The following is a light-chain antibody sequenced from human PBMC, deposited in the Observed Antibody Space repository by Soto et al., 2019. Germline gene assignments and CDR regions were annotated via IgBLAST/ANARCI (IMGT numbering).Light chain of an antibody. CDR2: RTS. CDR1: QGISGH. CDR3: QQYNDWPLWT. V-gene: IGKV3-15*01. J-gene: IGKJ1*01. Sequence: EIVMTQSPATLSLSPGERATLSCRASQGISGHLAWYQQKPGQAPRLLMYRTSTRATGIPARFSGSGSGTEFTLTISSLQSEDFAVYYCQQYNDWPLWTFGQGTKVEIK.